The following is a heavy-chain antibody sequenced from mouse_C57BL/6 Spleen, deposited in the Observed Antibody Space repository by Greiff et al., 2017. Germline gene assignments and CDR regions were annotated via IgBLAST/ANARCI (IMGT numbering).Heavy chain of an antibody. Sequence: EVKLMESGPGLVKPSQSLSLTCSVTGYSITSGYYWNWIRQFPGNKLEWMGYISYDGSNNYNPSLKNRISITRDTSKNQFFLKLNSVTTEDTATYYCARAVTTVVARSYWYFDVWGTGTTVTVSS. D-gene: IGHD1-1*01. CDR2: ISYDGSN. J-gene: IGHJ1*03. CDR3: ARAVTTVVARSYWYFDV. CDR1: GYSITSGYY. V-gene: IGHV3-6*01.